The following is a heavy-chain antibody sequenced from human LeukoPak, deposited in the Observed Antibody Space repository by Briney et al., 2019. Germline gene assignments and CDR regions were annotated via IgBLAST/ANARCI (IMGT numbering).Heavy chain of an antibody. V-gene: IGHV3-21*01. CDR1: GFTFSSYS. CDR2: ISSSSSYI. CDR3: ASPAGVYSYGFNY. Sequence: YPGGSLRLSCAASGFTFSSYSMNWVRQAPGKGLEWVSSISSSSSYIYYTDSVKGRFTISRDNAKNSLYLQMNSLRAEDTAVYYCASPAGVYSYGFNYWGQGTLVTVSS. J-gene: IGHJ4*02. D-gene: IGHD5-18*01.